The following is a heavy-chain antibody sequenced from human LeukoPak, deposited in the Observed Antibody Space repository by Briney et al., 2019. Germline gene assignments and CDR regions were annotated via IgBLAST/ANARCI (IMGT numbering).Heavy chain of an antibody. J-gene: IGHJ4*02. Sequence: GGSLRLSSAASGFTFSIYVMHSVRQAPGKGLECVAFIRYDISNKYFADSVKGRFTISRNNSKNTLYLQMNSLRAEDTAVYYCARDRYYDSSGYFGLDYWGQGTLVTVSS. CDR1: GFTFSIYV. CDR2: IRYDISNK. V-gene: IGHV3-30*02. D-gene: IGHD3-22*01. CDR3: ARDRYYDSSGYFGLDY.